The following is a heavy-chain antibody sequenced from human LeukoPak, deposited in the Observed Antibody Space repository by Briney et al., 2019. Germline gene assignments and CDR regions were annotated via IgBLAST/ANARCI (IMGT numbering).Heavy chain of an antibody. D-gene: IGHD3-10*01. V-gene: IGHV4-59*01. CDR2: IYYTGST. CDR1: GGSISSYY. J-gene: IGHJ5*02. CDR3: ARVSGSGSYAPFDP. Sequence: SETLSLTCTISGGSISSYYWSWIRQPPGKGLEWIGYIYYTGSTNHNPSLKSRVTISVDTSKNQFSLKLSSVTAADTAVYYCARVSGSGSYAPFDPWGQGTLVTVSS.